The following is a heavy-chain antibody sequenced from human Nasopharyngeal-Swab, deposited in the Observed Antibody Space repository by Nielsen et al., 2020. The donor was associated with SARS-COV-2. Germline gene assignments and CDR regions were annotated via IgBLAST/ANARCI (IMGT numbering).Heavy chain of an antibody. CDR3: ARDGLDYDFWSAYFMDV. CDR2: ISSSSTYI. Sequence: GESLKISCAASGFTFSSYNMNWVRQAPGKGLEWVSSISSSSTYIYYADPVKGRFTISRDSAKSSLYLQMNSLRAEDTAVYYCARDGLDYDFWSAYFMDVWGQGTTVTVSS. J-gene: IGHJ6*02. V-gene: IGHV3-21*06. CDR1: GFTFSSYN. D-gene: IGHD3-3*01.